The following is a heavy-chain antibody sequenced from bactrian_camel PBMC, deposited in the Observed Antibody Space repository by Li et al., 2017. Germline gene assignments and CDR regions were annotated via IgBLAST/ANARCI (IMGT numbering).Heavy chain of an antibody. J-gene: IGHJ4*01. CDR1: GYTYSGMC. CDR3: SGDCEYLGYGGDLIGGLY. V-gene: IGHV3S53*01. D-gene: IGHD2*01. CDR2: IDSKGIM. Sequence: HVQLVESGGGSVQAGGSLRLSCSASGYTYSGMCMAWFRQAPGKEREEVAHIDSKGIMTYAKSVEGRFTISQDKAKNTVYLQMDSLKPEDTAMYICSGDCEYLGYGGDLIGGLYWGQGTQVTVS.